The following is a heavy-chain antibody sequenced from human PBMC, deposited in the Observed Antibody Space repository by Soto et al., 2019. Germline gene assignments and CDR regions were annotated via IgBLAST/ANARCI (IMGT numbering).Heavy chain of an antibody. D-gene: IGHD3-22*01. CDR1: GFTFSDYY. CDR3: AKMSSENYYDPVFS. J-gene: IGHJ4*02. V-gene: IGHV3-11*01. CDR2: ISSSGNTI. Sequence: QVQLVESGGGLVKTSGSLRIACAASGFTFSDYYMSWVRQAPGKGLGWVSYISSSGNTIYYAASVKGRFTISRDNAKNSVYLQMKSLRAEDTALYFCAKMSSENYYDPVFSWGQGTLVTVSS.